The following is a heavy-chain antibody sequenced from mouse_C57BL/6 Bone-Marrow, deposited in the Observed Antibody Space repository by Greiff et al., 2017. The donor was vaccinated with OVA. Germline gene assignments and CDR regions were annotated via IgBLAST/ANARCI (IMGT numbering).Heavy chain of an antibody. V-gene: IGHV1-49*01. CDR2: ITMYSDAP. Sequence: LQQSGAELVRPGSSVKLSCKASYFAFMASAMHWVKQRPGHGLEWIGSITMYSDAPEYSDNFNGKATLTANTTSGTAYMELSSLTSEDSAVDYCERGDDDDFWFAYWGQGTLVTVSA. CDR1: YFAFMASA. D-gene: IGHD2-4*01. CDR3: ERGDDDDFWFAY. J-gene: IGHJ3*01.